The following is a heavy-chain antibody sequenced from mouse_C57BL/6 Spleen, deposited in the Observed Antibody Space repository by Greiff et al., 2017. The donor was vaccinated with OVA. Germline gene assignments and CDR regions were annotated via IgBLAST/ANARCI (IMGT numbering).Heavy chain of an antibody. V-gene: IGHV1-63*01. D-gene: IGHD1-1*01. Sequence: QVQLKESGAELVRPGTSVKMSCKASGYTFTNYWIGWAKQRPGHGLEWIGDIYPGGGNTNYNEKFKGKATLTADQSSSKAYMQFSCLTSEDSAIYYYAGKYCGSSYTYFDYWGQGTTLTVSS. J-gene: IGHJ2*01. CDR2: IYPGGGNT. CDR1: GYTFTNYW. CDR3: AGKYCGSSYTYFDY.